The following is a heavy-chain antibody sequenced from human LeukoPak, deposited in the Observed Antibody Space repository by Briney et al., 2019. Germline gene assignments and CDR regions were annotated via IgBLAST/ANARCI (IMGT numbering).Heavy chain of an antibody. D-gene: IGHD6-19*01. V-gene: IGHV1-24*01. Sequence: ASVKVSCKVSGYTLTELSMHWVRQAPGEGLEWMGGFDPEDGETIYAQKFQGRVTMTEDTSTDTAYMELSSLRSEDTAVYYCATRHSSGWYELPPHYWGQGTLVTVSS. CDR3: ATRHSSGWYELPPHY. J-gene: IGHJ4*02. CDR2: FDPEDGET. CDR1: GYTLTELS.